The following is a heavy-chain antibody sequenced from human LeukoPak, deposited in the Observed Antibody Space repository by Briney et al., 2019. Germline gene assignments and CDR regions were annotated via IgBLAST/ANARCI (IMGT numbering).Heavy chain of an antibody. J-gene: IGHJ4*02. CDR2: IYSGGST. CDR1: GFTVSSNY. CDR3: ARDHKNTIFGVVIGPFDY. Sequence: GGSLRLSCAASGFTVSSNYMTWVRQAPGKGLEWVSVIYSGGSTYYADSVKGRFTVSRDNSKNTLYLQMNSLRAEDTAVYYCARDHKNTIFGVVIGPFDYWGQGTLVTVSS. V-gene: IGHV3-53*01. D-gene: IGHD3-3*01.